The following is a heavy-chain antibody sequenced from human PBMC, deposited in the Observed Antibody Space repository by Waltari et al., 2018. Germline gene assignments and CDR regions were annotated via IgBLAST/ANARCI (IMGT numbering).Heavy chain of an antibody. Sequence: EVQLVQSGAEVKKPGATVKISCKASGYTFTDYYMHWVQQAPGKGLEWMGRVDPEDGEKIYAEKFKGRVTITADTSTDTAYMELSSLRSEDTAVYYCATGGAFGLPYYYYMDVWGKGTTVTVSS. CDR1: GYTFTDYY. J-gene: IGHJ6*03. CDR3: ATGGAFGLPYYYYMDV. V-gene: IGHV1-69-2*01. CDR2: VDPEDGEK. D-gene: IGHD3-16*01.